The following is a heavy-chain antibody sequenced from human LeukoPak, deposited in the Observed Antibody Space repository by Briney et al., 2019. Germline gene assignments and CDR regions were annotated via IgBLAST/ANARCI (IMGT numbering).Heavy chain of an antibody. CDR2: IYPGDSDT. CDR1: GYSFTSYR. J-gene: IGHJ4*02. CDR3: ARLVSPGAGDYFDY. V-gene: IGHV5-51*01. D-gene: IGHD3-10*01. Sequence: GESLKIYCMGSGYSFTSYRIGWVRQRPGKGLEWMGSIYPGDSDTRYSPSFQGQVTISADKSISTAYLQWSSLKASDTAMYYCARLVSPGAGDYFDYWGQGTLVTVSS.